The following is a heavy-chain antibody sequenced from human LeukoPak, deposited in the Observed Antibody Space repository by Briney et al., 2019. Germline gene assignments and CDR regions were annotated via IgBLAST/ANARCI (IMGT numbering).Heavy chain of an antibody. CDR2: IYSGGST. Sequence: PGGSLRLSCAASGFTVSSNYMSWVRQAPGKGLEWVSVIYSGGSTYYADSVKGRFTISRDNSKNTLYLQMNSLRAEDTAVYYCARCHSLWFGELLGYWGQGTLVTVSS. V-gene: IGHV3-53*01. D-gene: IGHD3-10*01. CDR3: ARCHSLWFGELLGY. CDR1: GFTVSSNY. J-gene: IGHJ4*02.